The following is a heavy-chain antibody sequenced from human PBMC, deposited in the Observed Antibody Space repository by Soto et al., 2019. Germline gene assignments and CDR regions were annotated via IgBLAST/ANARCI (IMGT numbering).Heavy chain of an antibody. CDR3: TRGDGYGDGLDV. J-gene: IGHJ6*02. CDR2: ITKSSRTI. D-gene: IGHD5-18*01. V-gene: IGHV3-48*01. CDR1: GFTFSTYS. Sequence: EVQLVESGGGLVQPGVSLRLSCAASGFTFSTYSMNWVRQAPGKGLEWISYITKSSRTIYYADSVKGRFTISRDNAKNSQYLQMTSLRAEATVVYYCTRGDGYGDGLDVWGQGTKVTVAS.